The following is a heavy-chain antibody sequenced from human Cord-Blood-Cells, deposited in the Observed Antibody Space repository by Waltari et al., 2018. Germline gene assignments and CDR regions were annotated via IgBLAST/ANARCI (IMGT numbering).Heavy chain of an antibody. D-gene: IGHD3-3*01. CDR2: INHSGST. Sequence: QVQLQQWGAGLLKPSETLSLTCAVYGGSFSGYYWSWIRQPPGKGLEWIGEINHSGSTNYNPSLKSRVTISVDTSKNQFSLKLSSVTAADTAVYYCARVLRCLEWLFDYWGQGTLVTVSS. J-gene: IGHJ4*02. CDR3: ARVLRCLEWLFDY. CDR1: GGSFSGYY. V-gene: IGHV4-34*01.